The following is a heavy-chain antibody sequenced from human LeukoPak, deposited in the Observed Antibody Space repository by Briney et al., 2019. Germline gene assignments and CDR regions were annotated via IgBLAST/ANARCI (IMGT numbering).Heavy chain of an antibody. D-gene: IGHD6-13*01. V-gene: IGHV3-30*04. CDR3: ARVFDSSSPSGYMDV. Sequence: QPGGSLRLSCAGSGFTFSSYAMHWVRQAPGKGLEWVAVISYDGSNKYYADSVKGRFTISRDNSKNTLYLQMNSLRAEDTAVYYCARVFDSSSPSGYMDVWGKGTTVTVSS. J-gene: IGHJ6*03. CDR1: GFTFSSYA. CDR2: ISYDGSNK.